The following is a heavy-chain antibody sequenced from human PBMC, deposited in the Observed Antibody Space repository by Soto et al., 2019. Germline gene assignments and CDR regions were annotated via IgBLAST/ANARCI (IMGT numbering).Heavy chain of an antibody. V-gene: IGHV4-4*02. D-gene: IGHD6-13*01. CDR2: IYHSGST. J-gene: IGHJ4*02. Sequence: PSETLSLTCAVSGGSISSSNWWSWVRQPPGKGLEWIGEIYHSGSTNYNPSLKSRVTISVDKSKNQFSLKLSSVTAADTAVYYCARATLEAAAGRPFDYWGQGTLVTVSS. CDR1: GGSISSSNW. CDR3: ARATLEAAAGRPFDY.